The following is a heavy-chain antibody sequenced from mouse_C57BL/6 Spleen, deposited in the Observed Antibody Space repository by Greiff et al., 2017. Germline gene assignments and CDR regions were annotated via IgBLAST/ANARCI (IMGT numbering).Heavy chain of an antibody. J-gene: IGHJ4*01. D-gene: IGHD1-1*01. CDR1: GFTFSDYG. CDR2: ISSGSSTI. Sequence: EVKVVESGGGLVKPGGSLTLSCAASGFTFSDYGMHWVRQAPEKGLEWVAYISSGSSTIYYADTVKGRFTISRDNAKNTLFLQMTSLRSEDTAMYYCARRITTVVATDAMDYWGQGTSVTVSS. V-gene: IGHV5-17*01. CDR3: ARRITTVVATDAMDY.